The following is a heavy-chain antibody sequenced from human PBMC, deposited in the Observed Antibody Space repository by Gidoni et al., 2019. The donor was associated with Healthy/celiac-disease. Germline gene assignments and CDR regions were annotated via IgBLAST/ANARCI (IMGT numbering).Heavy chain of an antibody. J-gene: IGHJ3*02. V-gene: IGHV4-4*07. D-gene: IGHD2-2*02. CDR3: ARDRRVGLLYLRNDAFDI. CDR1: GGSISSYY. CDR2: IYTSGST. Sequence: QVQLQESGPGLVKPSETLSLTCTVSGGSISSYYWSWIRQPAGKGLEWIGRIYTSGSTNYNPSLKSRVTMSVDTSKNQFSLKLSSVTAADTAVYYCARDRRVGLLYLRNDAFDIWGQGTMVTVSS.